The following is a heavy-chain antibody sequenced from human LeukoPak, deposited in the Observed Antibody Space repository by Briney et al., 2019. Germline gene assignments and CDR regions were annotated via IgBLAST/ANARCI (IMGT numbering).Heavy chain of an antibody. Sequence: GGSLRLSCAASGFTFSSYSMNWVRQAPGKGLEWVSSISSSSSYIYYADSVKGRFTISRDNAKNSLYLQMNSLRAEDTAVYYCARGPTGNGYYYYYYMDVWGKGTTVTISS. CDR1: GFTFSSYS. CDR3: ARGPTGNGYYYYYYMDV. V-gene: IGHV3-21*01. CDR2: ISSSSSYI. D-gene: IGHD3-9*01. J-gene: IGHJ6*03.